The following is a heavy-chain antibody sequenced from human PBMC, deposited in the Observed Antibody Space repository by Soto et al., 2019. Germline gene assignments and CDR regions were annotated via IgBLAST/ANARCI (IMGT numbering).Heavy chain of an antibody. J-gene: IGHJ6*02. V-gene: IGHV1-2*02. D-gene: IGHD3-3*01. CDR1: GYTFTGYY. CDR3: ARDLRRYDFWSGYWNYYYYSGMDV. Sequence: ASVKVSCKASGYTFTGYYMHWVRQAPGQGLEWMGWINPNSGGTNYAQKFQGRVTMTRDTSISTAYMELSRLRSDDTAVYYCARDLRRYDFWSGYWNYYYYSGMDVWGQGTTVTVSS. CDR2: INPNSGGT.